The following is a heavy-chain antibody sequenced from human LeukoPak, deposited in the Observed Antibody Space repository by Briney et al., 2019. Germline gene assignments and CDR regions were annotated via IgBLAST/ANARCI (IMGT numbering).Heavy chain of an antibody. D-gene: IGHD6-13*01. CDR3: ARVQRIAAAGIFDY. V-gene: IGHV3-21*01. CDR1: GFTFSSYS. CDR2: ISSSSSYI. Sequence: PGGSLRLSCAASGFTFSSYSMNWVRQAPGKGLEWASSISSSSSYIYYADSVKGRFTISRDNAKNSLYLQMNSLRAEDTAVYYCARVQRIAAAGIFDYWGQGTLVTVSS. J-gene: IGHJ4*02.